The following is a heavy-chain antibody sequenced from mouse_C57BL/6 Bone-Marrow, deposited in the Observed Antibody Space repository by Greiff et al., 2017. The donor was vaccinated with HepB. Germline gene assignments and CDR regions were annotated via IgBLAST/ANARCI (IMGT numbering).Heavy chain of an antibody. CDR2: ISSGSSTI. CDR1: GFTFSDYG. V-gene: IGHV5-17*01. J-gene: IGHJ4*01. CDR3: ARRDWGLRRYYAMDY. Sequence: EVQGVESGGGLVKPGGSLKLSCAASGFTFSDYGMHWVRQAPEKGLEWVAYISSGSSTIYYADTVKGRFTISRDNAKNTLFLQMTSLRSEDTAMYYWARRDWGLRRYYAMDYWGQGTSVTVSS. D-gene: IGHD2-4*01.